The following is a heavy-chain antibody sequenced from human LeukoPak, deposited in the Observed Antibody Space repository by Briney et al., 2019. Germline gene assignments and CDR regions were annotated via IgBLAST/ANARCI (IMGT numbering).Heavy chain of an antibody. CDR2: IYASGDT. J-gene: IGHJ4*02. Sequence: SETLSLTCSVSGGSMSTYYWSWIRQPVGRALEWIGRIYASGDTDYNPSLKSRLTMSVDTSKNQFSLKLSSVTAEDTAVYYCAKGSITMVRGVFFDYWGQGTLVTVSS. D-gene: IGHD3-10*01. CDR1: GGSMSTYY. CDR3: AKGSITMVRGVFFDY. V-gene: IGHV4-4*07.